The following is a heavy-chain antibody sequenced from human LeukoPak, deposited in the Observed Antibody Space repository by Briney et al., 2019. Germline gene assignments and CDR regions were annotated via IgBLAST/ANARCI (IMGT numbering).Heavy chain of an antibody. V-gene: IGHV4-34*01. CDR1: GGSFSGYY. J-gene: IGHJ4*02. CDR2: INHSGST. CDR3: ARAEGVGATTRSFDY. Sequence: SETLSLTCAVYGGSFSGYYWSWVRQPPGEGLEWIGEINHSGSTNYNPSLKSRVTISVDTSKNQFSLKLSSVTAADTAVYYCARAEGVGATTRSFDYWGQGTLVTVSS. D-gene: IGHD1-26*01.